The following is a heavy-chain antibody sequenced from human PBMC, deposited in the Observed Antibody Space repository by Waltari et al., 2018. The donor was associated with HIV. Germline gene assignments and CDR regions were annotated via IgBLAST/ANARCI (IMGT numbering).Heavy chain of an antibody. CDR3: SRGRGYSYGYSDL. Sequence: QVQLVQSGAEVRKPGASVKVSCKASGYTFTNYDINWVRQAPGQGLEWMGWINPNSSTTGYAQKCQGRVTMTRDTSRSTPYMERTSRTSEDTAVYHCSRGRGYSYGYSDLWGQGTLVTVSS. V-gene: IGHV1-8*01. D-gene: IGHD5-18*01. J-gene: IGHJ4*02. CDR2: INPNSSTT. CDR1: GYTFTNYD.